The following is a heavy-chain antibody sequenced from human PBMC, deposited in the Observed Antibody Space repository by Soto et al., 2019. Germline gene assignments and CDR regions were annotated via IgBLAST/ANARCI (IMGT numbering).Heavy chain of an antibody. D-gene: IGHD1-26*01. J-gene: IGHJ6*02. CDR2: IYPGDSDT. V-gene: IGHV5-51*01. CDR1: GYSFTSYW. Sequence: GESLKISGNGSGYSFTSYWIGWVRQMPGKGLEWMGIIYPGDSDTRYSPSFQGQVTISADKSISTAYLQWSSLKASDTAMYYCARQYSGSYWNYYYYGMDVWGQGTTVTVSS. CDR3: ARQYSGSYWNYYYYGMDV.